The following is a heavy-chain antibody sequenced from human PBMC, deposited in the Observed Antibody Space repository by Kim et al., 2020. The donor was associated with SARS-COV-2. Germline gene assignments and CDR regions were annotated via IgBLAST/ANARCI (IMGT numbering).Heavy chain of an antibody. D-gene: IGHD6-13*01. V-gene: IGHV3-23*01. J-gene: IGHJ3*02. Sequence: GGSLRFSCAASGFTFSSYALSWVRQAPGKGLEWVAAISGSGGSTYYADSVKGRFTIARDNSKNTLYLQMNSLRAEATAVYYCAKEHPAIGSSWGDDDFDIWGQGTMVTVSS. CDR2: ISGSGGST. CDR3: AKEHPAIGSSWGDDDFDI. CDR1: GFTFSSYA.